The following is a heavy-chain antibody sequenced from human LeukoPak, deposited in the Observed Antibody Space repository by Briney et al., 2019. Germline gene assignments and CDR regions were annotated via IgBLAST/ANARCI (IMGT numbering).Heavy chain of an antibody. V-gene: IGHV3-15*01. CDR1: GFTFSSYW. Sequence: RSGGSLRLSCAASGFTFSSYWMSWVRQAPGKGLEWVGLIKSQTDGGTTNYAAPVKGRFTISRDDSKNTVYLEMNSLKTEDAAVYFCTTRIPAAINDYWGQGTLVTVSS. CDR2: IKSQTDGGTT. CDR3: TTRIPAAINDY. J-gene: IGHJ4*02. D-gene: IGHD2-2*02.